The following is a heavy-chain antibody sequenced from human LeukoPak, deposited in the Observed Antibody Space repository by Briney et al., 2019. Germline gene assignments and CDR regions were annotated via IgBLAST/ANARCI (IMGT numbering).Heavy chain of an antibody. D-gene: IGHD6-19*01. CDR1: GGTFSSYA. V-gene: IGHV1-69*01. CDR2: IIPIFGTA. CDR3: ARGAVIAVALFDAFDI. Sequence: SVKVSCKASGGTFSSYAISWVRQAPGQGLEWMGGIIPIFGTANYAQKFQGRVTITADESTSTAYMELSSLRSEHTAVYYCARGAVIAVALFDAFDIWGQGTMVTVSS. J-gene: IGHJ3*02.